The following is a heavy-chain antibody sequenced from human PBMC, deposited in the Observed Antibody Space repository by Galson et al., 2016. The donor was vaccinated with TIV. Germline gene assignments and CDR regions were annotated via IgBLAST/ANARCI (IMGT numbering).Heavy chain of an antibody. CDR3: ARDSPGAAKFFDY. Sequence: VSCKASGYMFIYHAVHWVRQAPGQRLEWMGWINCGNGNTKYAQKFKGRVTITRDTSASTVYMELSSLTSDDTSVYFCARDSPGAAKFFDYWGQGALVAVSS. D-gene: IGHD7-27*01. J-gene: IGHJ4*02. CDR2: INCGNGNT. V-gene: IGHV1-3*01. CDR1: GYMFIYHA.